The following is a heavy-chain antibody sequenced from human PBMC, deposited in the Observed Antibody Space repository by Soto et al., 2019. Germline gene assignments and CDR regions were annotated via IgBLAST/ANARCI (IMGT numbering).Heavy chain of an antibody. J-gene: IGHJ6*02. CDR3: AIDAGERHYYYGMHV. D-gene: IGHD3-16*01. CDR1: GYTFTSYG. Sequence: GASVKVSCKASGYTFTSYGISWVRQAPGQGLEWMGWISAYNGNTNYAQKLQGRVTMTTDTSTSTAYMELRSLRSDDTAVYYCAIDAGERHYYYGMHVWGQGTTVTGSS. CDR2: ISAYNGNT. V-gene: IGHV1-18*01.